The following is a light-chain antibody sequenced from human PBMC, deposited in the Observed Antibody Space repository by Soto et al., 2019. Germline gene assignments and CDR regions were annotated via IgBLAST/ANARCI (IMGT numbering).Light chain of an antibody. CDR3: QQYENLPT. CDR2: DAS. CDR1: QNINNY. V-gene: IGKV1-33*01. Sequence: DIQMTQSPSSLSASVGDRVTITCQASQNINNYLNWYQQKPGRAPKLLIYDASNLEAGVPSRFRGSGSGTDFSFTISRLQPEDIATYYCQQYENLPTFGQGTRLEIK. J-gene: IGKJ5*01.